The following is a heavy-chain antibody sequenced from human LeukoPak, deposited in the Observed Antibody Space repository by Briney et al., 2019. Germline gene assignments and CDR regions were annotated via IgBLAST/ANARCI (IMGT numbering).Heavy chain of an antibody. V-gene: IGHV1-69*13. J-gene: IGHJ1*01. CDR3: ARGRAGATDFQH. CDR2: IIPIFGTA. Sequence: AVKVPCKASGGTFSSYAISWVRQAPGQGLEWMGGIIPIFGTANYAQKFQGRVTITADESTSTAYMELSSLRSEDTAVYYCARGRAGATDFQHWGQGTLVTVSS. CDR1: GGTFSSYA. D-gene: IGHD1-26*01.